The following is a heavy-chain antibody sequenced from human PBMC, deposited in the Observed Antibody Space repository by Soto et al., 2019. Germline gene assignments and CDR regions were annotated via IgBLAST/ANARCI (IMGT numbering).Heavy chain of an antibody. D-gene: IGHD3-22*01. V-gene: IGHV3-23*01. CDR1: GFTFSSYA. CDR2: ISGSGGST. Sequence: GGSLRLSCAASGFTFSSYAMSWVRQAPGKGLEWVSAISGSGGSTYYADSVKGRFTISRDNSKNTLYLQMNSLRAEDTAVYYCAKDLGDSSGYYSYYFDYWGQGTLVTVSS. J-gene: IGHJ4*02. CDR3: AKDLGDSSGYYSYYFDY.